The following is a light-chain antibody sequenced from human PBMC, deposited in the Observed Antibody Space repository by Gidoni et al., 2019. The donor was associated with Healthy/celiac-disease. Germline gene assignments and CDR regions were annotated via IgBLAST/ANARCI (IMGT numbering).Light chain of an antibody. J-gene: IGLJ3*02. CDR1: SGSIASNY. V-gene: IGLV6-57*04. CDR2: EDN. Sequence: NFMLTQPHSVSGSPGKTVTISCTRSSGSIASNYVQWYQPRPGSAPTTVIYEDNQRPSGVPDRFSGSIDSSSNSASLTISGLKTEDEADYYCQSYDSSNQVFGGGTKLTVL. CDR3: QSYDSSNQV.